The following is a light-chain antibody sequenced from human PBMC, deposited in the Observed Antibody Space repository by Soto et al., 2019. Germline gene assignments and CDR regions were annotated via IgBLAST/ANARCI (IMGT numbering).Light chain of an antibody. J-gene: IGLJ2*01. CDR2: DVS. CDR1: SSDVGGYNY. V-gene: IGLV2-11*01. CDR3: CSYAGSYTLV. Sequence: QSALTQPRSESGSPGQSVTISCTGTSSDVGGYNYVSWYQQHPGKAPKLMIYDVSKRPSGVPDRFSGSKSGNTASLTISGLQAEYEADYYCCSYAGSYTLVFGGGTQLTVL.